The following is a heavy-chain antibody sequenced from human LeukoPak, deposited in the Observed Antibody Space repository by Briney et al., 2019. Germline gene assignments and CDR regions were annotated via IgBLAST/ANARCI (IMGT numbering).Heavy chain of an antibody. J-gene: IGHJ5*02. CDR2: IYTSGST. V-gene: IGHV4-4*07. D-gene: IGHD6-6*01. Sequence: NSSETLSLTCAVSGGSISSYYWSWIRQPAGKGLEWIGRIYTSGSTNYNPSLKSRVTMSVDTSKNQFSLKLSSVTAADTAVYYCAGEYSSSSEFDPWGQGTLVTVSS. CDR1: GGSISSYY. CDR3: AGEYSSSSEFDP.